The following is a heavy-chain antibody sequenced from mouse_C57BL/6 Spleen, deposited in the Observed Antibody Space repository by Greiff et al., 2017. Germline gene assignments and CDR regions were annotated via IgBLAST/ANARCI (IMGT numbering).Heavy chain of an antibody. CDR2: IDPNSGGT. J-gene: IGHJ4*01. D-gene: IGHD3-3*01. Sequence: QVQLQQPGAELVKPGASVKLSCKASGYTFTSYWMHWVKQRPGRGLEWIGRIDPNSGGTKYNEKFKSKATLTVDKPSSTAYIQLSSLTSEDSAVYYWARGWEGGDYAMDYWGQGTSVTVSS. CDR3: ARGWEGGDYAMDY. V-gene: IGHV1-72*01. CDR1: GYTFTSYW.